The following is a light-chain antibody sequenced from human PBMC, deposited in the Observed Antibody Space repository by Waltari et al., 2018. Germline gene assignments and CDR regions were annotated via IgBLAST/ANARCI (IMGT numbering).Light chain of an antibody. CDR3: ATWDSDVNAWL. Sequence: QSVLTQSHPVSATPGQRVTISCSGSSSNLGVNSVNWYQHVPGAAPRLLIYSNNRRPSGVPDRFSGSKSGTSASLAISGLQSEDEAHYYCATWDSDVNAWLFGGGTKVTVL. CDR1: SSNLGVNS. V-gene: IGLV1-44*01. CDR2: SNN. J-gene: IGLJ2*01.